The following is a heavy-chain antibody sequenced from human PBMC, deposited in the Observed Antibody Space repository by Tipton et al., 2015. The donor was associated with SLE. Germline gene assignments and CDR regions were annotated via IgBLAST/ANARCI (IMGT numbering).Heavy chain of an antibody. Sequence: GSLRLSCTASRFTFSTFWMSWVRQAPGKGLEWVANIKADGTVTNYVDPVKGRFTISRDNAKNSLWLQMNSLRAEDTAIYYCARDGGSLEDYMDVWGKGTTVTVSS. J-gene: IGHJ6*03. V-gene: IGHV3-7*01. CDR1: RFTFSTFW. CDR3: ARDGGSLEDYMDV. CDR2: IKADGTVT. D-gene: IGHD1-26*01.